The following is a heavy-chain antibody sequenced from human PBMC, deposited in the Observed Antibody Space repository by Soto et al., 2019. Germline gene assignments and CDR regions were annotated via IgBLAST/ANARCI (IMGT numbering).Heavy chain of an antibody. CDR2: IGTAGDT. Sequence: PGGSLRLSCAASGFTFSSYDMHWIRQATGKGLEWVSAIGTAGDTYYPGSVKGRFTISRENAKNSLYLQMNSLRAGDTAVYYCARGLGATYYYDSSGYYPGWYFDYWGQGTLVTVSS. D-gene: IGHD3-22*01. CDR3: ARGLGATYYYDSSGYYPGWYFDY. CDR1: GFTFSSYD. J-gene: IGHJ4*02. V-gene: IGHV3-13*01.